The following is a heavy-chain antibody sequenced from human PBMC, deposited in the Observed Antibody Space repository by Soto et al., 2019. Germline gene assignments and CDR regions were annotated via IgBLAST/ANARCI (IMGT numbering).Heavy chain of an antibody. J-gene: IGHJ6*02. CDR3: ARGRSRTVFRSSWYSPHYYGMDV. CDR1: GGSFSGYY. D-gene: IGHD6-13*01. Sequence: SETLSLTCAVYGGSFSGYYWSWIRQPPGKGLEWIGEINHSGSTNYNPSLKSRVTISVDTSKNQFSLKLSSVTAADTAVYYCARGRSRTVFRSSWYSPHYYGMDVWGQGTTVTVSS. V-gene: IGHV4-34*01. CDR2: INHSGST.